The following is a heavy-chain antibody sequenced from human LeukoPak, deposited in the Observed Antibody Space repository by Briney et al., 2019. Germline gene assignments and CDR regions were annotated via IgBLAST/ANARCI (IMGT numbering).Heavy chain of an antibody. Sequence: GGSLRLSCAASGFTVSSNYMNWVHQAPGKGLEWVSVIYSGGSTYYADSVKGRFTISRDNSKNTLYLQMNSLRAEDTAVYYCARYGLGAHAFDIWGQGTMVTVSS. CDR3: ARYGLGAHAFDI. J-gene: IGHJ3*02. D-gene: IGHD3/OR15-3a*01. CDR2: IYSGGST. CDR1: GFTVSSNY. V-gene: IGHV3-66*01.